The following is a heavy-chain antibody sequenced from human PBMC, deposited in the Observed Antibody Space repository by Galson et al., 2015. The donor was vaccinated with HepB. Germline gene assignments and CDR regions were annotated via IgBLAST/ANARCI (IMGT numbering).Heavy chain of an antibody. J-gene: IGHJ6*02. CDR2: ISYDGSNK. V-gene: IGHV3-30-3*01. CDR3: ARGTGTTYYYYGMDV. D-gene: IGHD4-17*01. CDR1: GFTFSSYA. Sequence: SLRLSCAASGFTFSSYAMHWVRQAPGKGLEWVAVISYDGSNKYYADSVKGRFTISRDNSKNTLYLQMNSLRAENTAVYYCARGTGTTYYYYGMDVWGQGTTVTVSS.